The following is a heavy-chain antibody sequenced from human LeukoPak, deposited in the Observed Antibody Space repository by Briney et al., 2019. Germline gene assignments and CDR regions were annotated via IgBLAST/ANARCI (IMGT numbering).Heavy chain of an antibody. J-gene: IGHJ4*02. D-gene: IGHD3-22*01. V-gene: IGHV3-21*01. CDR2: ISSSSSYI. Sequence: GGTLRLSCAASGFTFSSYSMNWVRQAPGKGLEWVSSISSSSSYIYYVDSVKGRFTISRDNAKNSLYLQMNSLRAEDTAVYYCARGQLYYDSSGFDYWGQGTLVTVSS. CDR1: GFTFSSYS. CDR3: ARGQLYYDSSGFDY.